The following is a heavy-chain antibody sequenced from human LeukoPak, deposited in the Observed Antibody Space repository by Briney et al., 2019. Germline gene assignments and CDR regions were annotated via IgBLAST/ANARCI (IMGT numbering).Heavy chain of an antibody. Sequence: SETLSLTCTVSGGSISSYYWSWIRQPPGKGLEWIGYIYYSGSTNYNPSLKSRVTISVDTSKNQFSLKLSSVTAADTAVYYCARALSELDCSGCSCYLRAVWFDPWGQGTLVTVSS. CDR3: ARALSELDCSGCSCYLRAVWFDP. D-gene: IGHD2-15*01. V-gene: IGHV4-59*01. CDR1: GGSISSYY. CDR2: IYYSGST. J-gene: IGHJ5*02.